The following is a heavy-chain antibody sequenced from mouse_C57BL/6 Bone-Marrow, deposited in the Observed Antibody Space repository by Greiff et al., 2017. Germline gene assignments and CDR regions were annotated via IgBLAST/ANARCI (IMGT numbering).Heavy chain of an antibody. V-gene: IGHV5-6*02. J-gene: IGHJ2*01. CDR3: ARQPGSFDY. CDR1: GFTFSSYG. Sequence: EVKLVESGGDLVKPGGSLKLSCAASGFTFSSYGMSWVRQTPDKRLEWVATISSGGSYTYYPDSVKGRFTISTDNAKNPLYLQMRSLKSEDTAMYYCARQPGSFDYWGQGTTLTVSS. CDR2: ISSGGSYT. D-gene: IGHD2-2*01.